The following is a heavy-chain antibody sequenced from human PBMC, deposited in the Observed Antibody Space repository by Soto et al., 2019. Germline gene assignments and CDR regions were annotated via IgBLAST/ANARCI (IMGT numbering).Heavy chain of an antibody. J-gene: IGHJ4*02. D-gene: IGHD6-19*01. CDR2: IVVGSGNT. Sequence: AASVKVSCKASGFTFTSSAVQWVRQARGQRLEWIGWIVVGSGNTNYAQKFQERVTITRDMSTSTAYMELSSLRSEDTAVYYCAARYSSGDPKVYYFDFWGQGTLVTVSS. V-gene: IGHV1-58*01. CDR1: GFTFTSSA. CDR3: AARYSSGDPKVYYFDF.